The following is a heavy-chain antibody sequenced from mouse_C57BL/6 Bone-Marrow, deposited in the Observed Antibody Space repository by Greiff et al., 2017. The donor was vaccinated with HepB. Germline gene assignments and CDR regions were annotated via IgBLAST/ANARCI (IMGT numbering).Heavy chain of an antibody. Sequence: EVKLMESGGGLVQSGRSLRLSCATSGFTFSDFYMEWVRQAPGKGLEWIAASRNKANDYTTEYSASVKGRFIVSRDTSQSILYLQMNALRAEDTAIYYCASDSSGYGFAYWGQGTLVTVSA. CDR3: ASDSSGYGFAY. CDR1: GFTFSDFY. V-gene: IGHV7-1*01. J-gene: IGHJ3*01. D-gene: IGHD3-2*02. CDR2: SRNKANDYTT.